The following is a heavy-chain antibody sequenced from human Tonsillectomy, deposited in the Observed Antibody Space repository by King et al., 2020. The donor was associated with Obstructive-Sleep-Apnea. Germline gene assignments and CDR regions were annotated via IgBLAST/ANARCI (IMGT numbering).Heavy chain of an antibody. CDR1: GGSVSSSNYY. J-gene: IGHJ5*02. CDR2: IYYSGST. CDR3: ARAYCGGDCYSLYWFDP. D-gene: IGHD2-21*02. Sequence: QLQESGPGLVKPSETLSLTCSVSGGSVSSSNYYWAWIRQPPGKGLEWIGNIYYSGSTYYKPSLKSRVTISVDTSKNQFSMKLSSVTAADTAVYYCARAYCGGDCYSLYWFDPWGQGTLVTVSS. V-gene: IGHV4-39*07.